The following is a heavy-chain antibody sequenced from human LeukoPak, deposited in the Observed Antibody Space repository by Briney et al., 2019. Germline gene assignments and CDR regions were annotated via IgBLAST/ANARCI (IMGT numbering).Heavy chain of an antibody. D-gene: IGHD3-22*01. CDR3: ASSYDSSGYPYYFDY. CDR1: GGSFSGYY. CDR2: INHSGST. V-gene: IGHV4-34*01. Sequence: LETLSLTCAVYGGSFSGYYWSWIRQPPGKGLELIGEINHSGSTNYNPSLKSRVTIPVDTSKNQFSLKLSSVTAADTAVYYCASSYDSSGYPYYFDYWGQGTLVTVSS. J-gene: IGHJ4*02.